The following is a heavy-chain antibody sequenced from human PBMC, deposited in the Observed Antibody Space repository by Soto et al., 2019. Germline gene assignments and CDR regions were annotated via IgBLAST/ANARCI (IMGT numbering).Heavy chain of an antibody. Sequence: ASVKVSCKASGYTFTGYYMHWVRQAPGQGLEWMGWINPNSGGTNYAQKFQGWVTMTRDTSISTTYMELSRLRSEDTAVYYCADLVVADTGMDVWGQGTTVTVSS. CDR1: GYTFTGYY. J-gene: IGHJ6*02. CDR3: ADLVVADTGMDV. V-gene: IGHV1-2*04. CDR2: INPNSGGT. D-gene: IGHD2-15*01.